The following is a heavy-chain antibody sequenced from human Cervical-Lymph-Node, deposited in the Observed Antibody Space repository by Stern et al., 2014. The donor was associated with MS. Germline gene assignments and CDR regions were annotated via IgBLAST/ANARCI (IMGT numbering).Heavy chain of an antibody. Sequence: QLQLQESGPGLVKPSQTLSLTCTVSGGSISSGGYYWSWIRQNPGKGLEWVGYIYYNGDTYYNPSLKSRVTISLDASNNQFSLKLTSVTAADSAKYFCTRLDVTVEAFDPCGQGTLVTVSS. CDR3: TRLDVTVEAFDP. CDR1: GGSISSGGYY. CDR2: IYYNGDT. J-gene: IGHJ5*02. V-gene: IGHV4-31*03. D-gene: IGHD3-9*01.